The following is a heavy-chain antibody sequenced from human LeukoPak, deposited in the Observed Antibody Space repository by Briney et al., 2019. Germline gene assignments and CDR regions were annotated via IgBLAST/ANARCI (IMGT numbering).Heavy chain of an antibody. CDR3: ARGSRYNWNDGGAFDI. J-gene: IGHJ3*02. V-gene: IGHV1-2*02. CDR1: GYTFTSYY. D-gene: IGHD1-1*01. CDR2: INPNSGGT. Sequence: GASVKVSCKASGYTFTSYYIHWVRQAPGQGLEWMGWINPNSGGTNYAQKFQGRVTMTRDTSISTAYMELSRLRSGDTAVYYCARGSRYNWNDGGAFDIWGQGTMVTVSS.